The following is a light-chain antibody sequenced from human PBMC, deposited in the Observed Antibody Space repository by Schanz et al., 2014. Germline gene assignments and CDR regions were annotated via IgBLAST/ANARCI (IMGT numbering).Light chain of an antibody. CDR1: SSDVGSYNL. V-gene: IGLV2-23*02. Sequence: QSALTQPASVSGSPGQSITMSCTGTSSDVGSYNLVSWYQQHPGKAPKLIIYEVNKRPSGVSNRFSGSKSGNTASLTISGLQPEDEADYYCCSYTVSSTFVVFGGGTKLTVL. CDR2: EVN. J-gene: IGLJ2*01. CDR3: CSYTVSSTFVV.